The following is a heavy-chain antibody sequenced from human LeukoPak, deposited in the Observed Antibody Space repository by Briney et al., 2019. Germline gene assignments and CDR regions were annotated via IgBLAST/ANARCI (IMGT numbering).Heavy chain of an antibody. Sequence: GGSLRLSCAASEFTFSNYWMSWVRQAPGKGLEWVANIKQDGSEKYYVDSVKGRFTISRDNAKNSLYLQMNNLRVEDTAVYYCARVRWDLLSTDYWGQGSLVTVSS. CDR2: IKQDGSEK. V-gene: IGHV3-7*01. J-gene: IGHJ4*02. CDR1: EFTFSNYW. D-gene: IGHD1-26*01. CDR3: ARVRWDLLSTDY.